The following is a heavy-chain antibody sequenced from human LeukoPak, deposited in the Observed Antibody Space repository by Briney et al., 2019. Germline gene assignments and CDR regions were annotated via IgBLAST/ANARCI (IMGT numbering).Heavy chain of an antibody. J-gene: IGHJ4*01. Sequence: GGSLRLSCAVSGFTFARYWMSWVRQAPGKGLECVANINPDGSQKYYLDSVKGRFTISRDNAKNALYLEMNILRAEDTALYYCATSAHSSGNDWGHGTLVTVSS. CDR1: GFTFARYW. D-gene: IGHD3-22*01. V-gene: IGHV3-7*01. CDR2: INPDGSQK. CDR3: ATSAHSSGND.